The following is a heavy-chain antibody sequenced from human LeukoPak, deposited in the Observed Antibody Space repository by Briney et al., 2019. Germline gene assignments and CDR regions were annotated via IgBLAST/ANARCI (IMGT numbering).Heavy chain of an antibody. V-gene: IGHV1-69*13. D-gene: IGHD3-3*01. CDR2: LLPIFGTA. CDR1: GGTFSSYA. Sequence: SVKVSCKASGGTFSSYAISLVRQAPGQGLEWMGGLLPIFGTANYAQKFQGRVTITADESTSTAYMELSSLRSEDTAVYYCARAHYDFWSGYWGGYYYYYMDVWGKGTTVTVSS. CDR3: ARAHYDFWSGYWGGYYYYYMDV. J-gene: IGHJ6*03.